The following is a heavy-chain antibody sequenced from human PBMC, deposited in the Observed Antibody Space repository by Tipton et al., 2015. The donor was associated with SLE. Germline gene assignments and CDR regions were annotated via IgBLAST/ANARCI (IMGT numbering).Heavy chain of an antibody. J-gene: IGHJ3*02. CDR2: VYSSGTT. CDR1: GASISSGSYY. V-gene: IGHV4-61*02. CDR3: ARDGGSSWSLDAFDT. D-gene: IGHD6-13*01. Sequence: LRLSCTVSGASISSGSYYWHWFRQPAGKGLEWIGRVYSSGTTNYNSSLKSRVTISVDTSKNQFSLKLSSVTAADTAVYYCARDGGSSWSLDAFDTWGQGTMVTVSS.